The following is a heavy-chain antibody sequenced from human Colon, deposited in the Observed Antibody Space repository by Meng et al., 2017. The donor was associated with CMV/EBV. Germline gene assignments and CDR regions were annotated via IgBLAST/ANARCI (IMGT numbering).Heavy chain of an antibody. CDR2: ISDSSSHI. Sequence: WVRQAPGRGLEWVSFISDSSSHIYYADSLKGRFTISRDNAKNSLCLQMNSLRAEDTAVYYCARAPLVGSVGSCSGNSCYFDYWGQGTLVTVSS. D-gene: IGHD2-15*01. V-gene: IGHV3-21*01. J-gene: IGHJ4*02. CDR3: ARAPLVGSVGSCSGNSCYFDY.